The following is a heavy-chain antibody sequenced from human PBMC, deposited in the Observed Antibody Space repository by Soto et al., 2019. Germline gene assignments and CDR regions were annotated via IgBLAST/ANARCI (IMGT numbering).Heavy chain of an antibody. CDR1: GFTVSSKY. CDR3: ARDDVLCDGGRCYGIPLDF. D-gene: IGHD2-15*01. J-gene: IGHJ6*04. Sequence: EVQLVESGGGLVQPGGSLRLSCAASGFTVSSKYMTWVRQAPGKGLEWVSLIQSGGTTYYADSVKGRFTISRDTSENTLHLQMGSLRVEDTAVYYCARDDVLCDGGRCYGIPLDFWGKGTTVAFSS. V-gene: IGHV3-66*01. CDR2: IQSGGTT.